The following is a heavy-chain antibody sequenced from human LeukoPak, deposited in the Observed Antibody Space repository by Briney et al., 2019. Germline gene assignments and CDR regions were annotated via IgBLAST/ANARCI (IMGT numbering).Heavy chain of an antibody. D-gene: IGHD6-19*01. V-gene: IGHV4-59*01. CDR3: ARESSSGFYFHY. CDR2: IYYSGST. CDR1: GGSISSYY. Sequence: SETLSLTCTVSGGSISSYYWSWIRQPPGKGLEWIGYIYYSGSTNYNPSLKSRVTISVDTSKNQFSLKLRSVTAADTAVYYCARESSSGFYFHYWGQGALVTVSS. J-gene: IGHJ4*02.